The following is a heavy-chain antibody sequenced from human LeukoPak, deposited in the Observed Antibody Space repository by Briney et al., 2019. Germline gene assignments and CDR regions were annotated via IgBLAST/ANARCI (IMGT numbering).Heavy chain of an antibody. Sequence: ASVKVSCKASGYTFTGYYMHWVRQAPGQGLEWMGWISAYNGNTNYAQKLQGRVTMTTDTSTSTAYMELRSLRSDDTAVYYCARVQLSMGYYYYYMDVWGKGTTVTVSS. CDR2: ISAYNGNT. D-gene: IGHD1-1*01. CDR1: GYTFTGYY. J-gene: IGHJ6*03. V-gene: IGHV1-18*04. CDR3: ARVQLSMGYYYYYMDV.